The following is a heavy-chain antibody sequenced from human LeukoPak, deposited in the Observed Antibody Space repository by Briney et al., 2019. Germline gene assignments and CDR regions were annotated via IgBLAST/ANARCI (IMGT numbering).Heavy chain of an antibody. V-gene: IGHV3-23*01. CDR1: GFTFSNYA. CDR3: AKWVRGAKGYFDY. CDR2: LSGRGSSS. D-gene: IGHD3-10*01. Sequence: GGSLRLSCAASGFTFSNYALSWVRQAPGRGLEWVSTLSGRGSSSYYADSVKGRFTISRDNSKNTLWLQMNSLRAEDTAVYYCAKWVRGAKGYFDYWGQGTLVTVSS. J-gene: IGHJ4*02.